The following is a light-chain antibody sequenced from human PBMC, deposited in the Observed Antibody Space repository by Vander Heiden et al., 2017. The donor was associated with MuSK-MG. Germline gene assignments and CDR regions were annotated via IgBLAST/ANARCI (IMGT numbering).Light chain of an antibody. Sequence: NFMLTQPHSVSESPGKTVTISCTRSSGSIASNYVQWYQQRPGSSPTTVIYDDNQRPSGVPDRFSGSIDSSSNSASLTISGLKTEDEADYYCQSYDSSNRDVVFGGGTKLTVL. CDR3: QSYDSSNRDVV. V-gene: IGLV6-57*01. CDR2: DDN. J-gene: IGLJ2*01. CDR1: SGSIASNY.